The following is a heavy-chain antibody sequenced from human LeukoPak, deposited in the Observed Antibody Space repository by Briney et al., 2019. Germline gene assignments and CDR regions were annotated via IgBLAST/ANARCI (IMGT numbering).Heavy chain of an antibody. Sequence: GASVKVSCKASGGTFSSYAISWVRQAPGQGLEWMGGIIPIFGTANYAQKFQGRVTITADESTSTAYMELSSLRSEDTAVYYCASIRFSPPNCYYYGMDVWGQGTTVTVSS. D-gene: IGHD3-3*01. CDR3: ASIRFSPPNCYYYGMDV. V-gene: IGHV1-69*13. CDR1: GGTFSSYA. J-gene: IGHJ6*02. CDR2: IIPIFGTA.